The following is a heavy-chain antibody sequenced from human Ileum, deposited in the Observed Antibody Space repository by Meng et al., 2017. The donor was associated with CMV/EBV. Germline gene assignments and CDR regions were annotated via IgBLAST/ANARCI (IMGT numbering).Heavy chain of an antibody. V-gene: IGHV1-69*12. CDR1: GGNFSSNA. CDR3: ATSGRGPKYYFDY. Sequence: VRRLRSGAEVKKPGSSVKVSCEASGGNFSSNAISWVRHAPGQGLEWMGVISPIFRTSNYAQKFQGRLTITADESTSTAYMELSSLTSGDTAVYYCATSGRGPKYYFDYWGQGTLVTVSS. CDR2: ISPIFRTS. J-gene: IGHJ4*02. D-gene: IGHD1-14*01.